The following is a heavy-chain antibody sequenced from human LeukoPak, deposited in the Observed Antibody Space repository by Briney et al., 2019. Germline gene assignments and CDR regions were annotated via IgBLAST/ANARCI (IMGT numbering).Heavy chain of an antibody. CDR1: GDIVSSNSDA. CDR3: ARDYSYYGMDV. J-gene: IGHJ6*02. CDR2: TYYRSKWLN. V-gene: IGHV6-1*01. Sequence: SQTLSLTCAISGDIVSSNSDAWNWIRQSPSRGLEWLGRTYYRSKWLNDNAVSVKSRITINPDTSKNQFSLQLNSVTPEDTAVYYCARDYSYYGMDVWGQGTTVTVPS.